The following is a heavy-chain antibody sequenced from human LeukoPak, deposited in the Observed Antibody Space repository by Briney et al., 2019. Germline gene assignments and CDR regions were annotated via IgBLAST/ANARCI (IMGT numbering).Heavy chain of an antibody. V-gene: IGHV4-61*02. CDR1: GGFTSSGSYY. D-gene: IGHD3-16*01. CDR3: ERALRGRAGEATAFDI. CDR2: IYTSGST. J-gene: IGHJ3*02. Sequence: SQTLPLTCCVTGGFTSSGSYYCSWIRQPAGKGPELVGRIYTSGSTNYNPSLKSRVTISVDPSKNQFSLKLSSVTAADTAVYYCERALRGRAGEATAFDILRQGKMVTVSS.